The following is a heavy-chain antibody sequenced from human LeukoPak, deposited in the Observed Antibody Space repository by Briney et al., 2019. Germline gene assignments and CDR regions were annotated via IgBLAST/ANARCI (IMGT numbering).Heavy chain of an antibody. D-gene: IGHD2-15*01. CDR3: GRRHCSGGSCYANFDY. V-gene: IGHV5-51*01. J-gene: IGHJ4*02. CDR2: IYPGDSAT. Sequence: GESLKISCKGSGYSFTNYWIGWVRQMPGKGLEWMGTIYPGDSATRYSPSFQGQVTISADKSISTAYLQWRSLEASDTAIYYCGRRHCSGGSCYANFDYWGQGTLVTVSS. CDR1: GYSFTNYW.